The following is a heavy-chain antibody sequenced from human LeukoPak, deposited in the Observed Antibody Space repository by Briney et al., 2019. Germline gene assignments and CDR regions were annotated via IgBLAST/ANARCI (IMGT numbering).Heavy chain of an antibody. Sequence: SETLSLTCTVSGDSMSSYYWSWIRQPPGKGLEWIGYIYYSGSTNYNPSLKSRVTISVDTSKNQFSLKLSSVTAADTAVYYCARGEMATIEDAFDIWGQGTMVTVSS. D-gene: IGHD5-24*01. CDR1: GDSMSSYY. V-gene: IGHV4-59*01. CDR3: ARGEMATIEDAFDI. CDR2: IYYSGST. J-gene: IGHJ3*02.